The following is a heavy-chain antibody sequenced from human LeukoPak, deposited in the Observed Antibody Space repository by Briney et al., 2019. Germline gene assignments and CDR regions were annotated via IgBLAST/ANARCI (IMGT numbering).Heavy chain of an antibody. J-gene: IGHJ6*02. D-gene: IGHD2-2*01. CDR2: IIPIFGTA. Sequence: ASVKVSCKASGGTFSSYAISWVRQAPGQGLEWMGGIIPIFGTANYAQKFQGRVTITADEYTSTAYMELSSLRSEDTAVYYCARGVPDIVVVPAAIYTHYYYYGMDVWGQGTTVTVSS. CDR1: GGTFSSYA. V-gene: IGHV1-69*13. CDR3: ARGVPDIVVVPAAIYTHYYYYGMDV.